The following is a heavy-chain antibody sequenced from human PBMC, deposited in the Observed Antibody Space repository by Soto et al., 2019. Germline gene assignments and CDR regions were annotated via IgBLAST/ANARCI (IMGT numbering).Heavy chain of an antibody. V-gene: IGHV3-23*01. D-gene: IGHD6-19*01. Sequence: HPWGSLRLSCAASAFTFSTSAMTWVRQAPGKGLEWVSTISGSGTGTYYADSVKGRFTISGDNPKNTLYMQMNSLRAEDTAMYYCARGLWGIVVIQAFDIWGQGTMVTVSS. CDR2: ISGSGTGT. CDR1: AFTFSTSA. CDR3: ARGLWGIVVIQAFDI. J-gene: IGHJ3*02.